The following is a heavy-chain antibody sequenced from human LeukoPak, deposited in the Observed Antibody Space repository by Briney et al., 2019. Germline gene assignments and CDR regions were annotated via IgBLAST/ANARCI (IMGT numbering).Heavy chain of an antibody. V-gene: IGHV4-59*01. J-gene: IGHJ4*02. D-gene: IGHD4-11*01. Sequence: PSETLSLTCTVSGDSLTSYYWSWIRQPTGKGLEWIGYMYYSGSTNYNPSLKSRVTISVDTSKNQFSLNLRSVTAADTAVYYCARDRATTVTTQFFDYWGQGTLVTVSS. CDR1: GDSLTSYY. CDR3: ARDRATTVTTQFFDY. CDR2: MYYSGST.